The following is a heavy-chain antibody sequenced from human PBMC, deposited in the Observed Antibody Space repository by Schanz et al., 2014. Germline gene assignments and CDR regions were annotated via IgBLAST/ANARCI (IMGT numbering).Heavy chain of an antibody. J-gene: IGHJ4*02. D-gene: IGHD4-17*01. Sequence: QVQLVQSGADVKKPGSSVRVSCKASGGTFSRLTFSWVRQAPGQGLEWMGRVIPILGVTHYAQKFQGRVTITADKSTTTAYMELNSLNSDDTAVYYCARGYGDSPTDFWGQGTLATVSS. CDR3: ARGYGDSPTDF. CDR2: VIPILGVT. V-gene: IGHV1-69*02. CDR1: GGTFSRLT.